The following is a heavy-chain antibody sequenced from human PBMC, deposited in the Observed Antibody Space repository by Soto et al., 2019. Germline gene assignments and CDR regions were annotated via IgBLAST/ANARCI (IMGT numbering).Heavy chain of an antibody. J-gene: IGHJ1*01. Sequence: QVQLVQSGAEVKKPGASVKVSCKASGYTFTSYAMHWVRQAPGQRLEWMGWIKAGNGNTKYSQKFQGRVTITRDTSASTAYMELSSLRSEDTAVYYCARGGVVVPAAILYFQHWGQGTLVTVSS. CDR2: IKAGNGNT. V-gene: IGHV1-3*01. D-gene: IGHD2-2*01. CDR3: ARGGVVVPAAILYFQH. CDR1: GYTFTSYA.